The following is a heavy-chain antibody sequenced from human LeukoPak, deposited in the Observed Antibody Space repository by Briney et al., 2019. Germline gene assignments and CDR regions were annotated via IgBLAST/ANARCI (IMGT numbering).Heavy chain of an antibody. J-gene: IGHJ6*02. V-gene: IGHV3-21*01. Sequence: GGSLRLSCAASGFTFSTYSMNWVRQAPGKGLEWVSSISSSSYIYYADSVKGRFTISRDNAKNSLYLQMNSLRAEDTAVYYCARDNYGSGSYRAYYYYGMDVWGQGTTVTVSS. CDR3: ARDNYGSGSYRAYYYYGMDV. D-gene: IGHD3-10*01. CDR1: GFTFSTYS. CDR2: ISSSSYI.